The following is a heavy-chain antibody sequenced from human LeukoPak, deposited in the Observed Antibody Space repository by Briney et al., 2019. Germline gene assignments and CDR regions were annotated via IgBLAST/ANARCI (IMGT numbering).Heavy chain of an antibody. D-gene: IGHD3-3*01. J-gene: IGHJ5*02. Sequence: SVKVSCKASGGTFSSYAISWVRQAPGPGLEWMGGIIPIFGTANYAQKFQGRVTITTDESTSTAYMELSSLRSEDTAVYYCANGGDDYDFWSGLSSWFDPWGQGTLVTVSS. CDR2: IIPIFGTA. CDR3: ANGGDDYDFWSGLSSWFDP. CDR1: GGTFSSYA. V-gene: IGHV1-69*05.